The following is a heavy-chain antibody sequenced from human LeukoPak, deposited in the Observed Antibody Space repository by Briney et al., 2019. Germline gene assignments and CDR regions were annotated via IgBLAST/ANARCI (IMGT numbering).Heavy chain of an antibody. D-gene: IGHD5/OR15-5a*01. J-gene: IGHJ4*01. CDR2: INAGNSNT. CDR3: ARVISDCANFNCFKGYFDY. V-gene: IGHV1-3*01. CDR1: GYTFTNYA. Sequence: ASVKVSCKASGYTFTNYAIHWVRQAPGQSLEWMGWINAGNSNTKYSQKFQARVTITRDTSANTAYMELSSLGSEDTTIYYCARVISDCANFNCFKGYFDYWGQGTPVTVSS.